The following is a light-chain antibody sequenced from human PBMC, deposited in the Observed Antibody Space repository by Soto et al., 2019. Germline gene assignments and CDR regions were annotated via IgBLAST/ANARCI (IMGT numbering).Light chain of an antibody. CDR1: QSVSSNY. CDR2: GAS. J-gene: IGKJ1*01. V-gene: IGKV3-20*01. CDR3: QQHGSSPWM. Sequence: EVVLTLSPGSLSLSPGERATLSCSASQSVSSNYVAWYQQIPGQTPRLRIYGASSRATGIPDRFSGSGSGTDFTLTISSLEPEDFAVYYCQQHGSSPWMFGQGTKVDIK.